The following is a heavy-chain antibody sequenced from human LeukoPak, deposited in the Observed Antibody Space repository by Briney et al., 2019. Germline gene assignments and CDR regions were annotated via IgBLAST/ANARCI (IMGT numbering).Heavy chain of an antibody. D-gene: IGHD2-2*01. V-gene: IGHV3-23*01. CDR3: ARAKYCSSTSCYSAYFDY. CDR2: ITGSGGST. Sequence: GGSLRLSCAASGFTFSSYAMNWVRQVPGKGLEWVSAITGSGGSTYYADSVKGRFTISRDNSKNTLYLQMNSLRAEDTAVYYCARAKYCSSTSCYSAYFDYWGQGTLVTVSS. J-gene: IGHJ4*02. CDR1: GFTFSSYA.